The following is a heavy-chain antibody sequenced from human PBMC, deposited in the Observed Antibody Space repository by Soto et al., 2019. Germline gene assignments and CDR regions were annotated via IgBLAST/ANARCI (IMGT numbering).Heavy chain of an antibody. CDR2: ISSSSSYI. CDR1: GFTFSSYS. V-gene: IGHV3-21*01. D-gene: IGHD5-12*01. Sequence: GGSLRLSCAASGFTFSSYSMNWVRQAPGKGLEWVSSISSSSSYIYYADSVKGRFTISRDNAKNSLYLQMNSLRAEDTAVYYCARDRGGGYSGCEYYYYMDVWGKGTTVTVSS. J-gene: IGHJ6*03. CDR3: ARDRGGGYSGCEYYYYMDV.